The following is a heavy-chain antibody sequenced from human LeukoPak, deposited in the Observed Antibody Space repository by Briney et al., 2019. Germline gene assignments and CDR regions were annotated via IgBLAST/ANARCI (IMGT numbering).Heavy chain of an antibody. D-gene: IGHD6-6*01. V-gene: IGHV5-51*01. Sequence: GESLKISCKASGYSFSSYWIGWVRQPPGKGLEWMGIIYPGDSDTRYSPSFQGQVTISVDKSISTAYLQWSSLKASDTAMYYCARSGWWGSSSYYYYYMDVWGKGTTVTVSS. CDR2: IYPGDSDT. CDR1: GYSFSSYW. CDR3: ARSGWWGSSSYYYYYMDV. J-gene: IGHJ6*03.